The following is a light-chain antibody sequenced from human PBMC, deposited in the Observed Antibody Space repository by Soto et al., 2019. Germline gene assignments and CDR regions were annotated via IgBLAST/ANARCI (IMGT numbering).Light chain of an antibody. V-gene: IGKV3-11*01. CDR1: QSFRGL. J-gene: IGKJ2*01. Sequence: EVVLTQSPVTLSLSPGERATLSCRASQSFRGLLAWYQQKPGQAPRLLIYDAYNRATGIPPRFSGSGSGTDFTLKISRVEAEDVGIYYCMQALQSPRTFGQGTKLEIK. CDR3: MQALQSPRT. CDR2: DAY.